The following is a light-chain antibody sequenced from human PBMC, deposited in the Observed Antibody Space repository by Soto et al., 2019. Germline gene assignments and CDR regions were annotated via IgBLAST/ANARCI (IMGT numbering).Light chain of an antibody. J-gene: IGLJ1*01. V-gene: IGLV1-40*01. CDR2: GNS. CDR3: QSYDSSLSGYV. CDR1: RSNIGAGYD. Sequence: QSVLTQPPSVSGAPGQRVTISCTVSRSNIGAGYDVHWYQQLPGTAPKLLIYGNSNRPSGVPDRFSGSKSATSASLAITGLQAEDEADYYCQSYDSSLSGYVFGTGTKLTVL.